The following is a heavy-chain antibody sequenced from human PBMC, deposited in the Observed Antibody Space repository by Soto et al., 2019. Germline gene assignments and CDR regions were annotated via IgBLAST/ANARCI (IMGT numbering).Heavy chain of an antibody. D-gene: IGHD3-10*01. V-gene: IGHV4-38-2*01. Sequence: SETLSVTCAVSGYSTNSDYYWGWIRQPPGKGLEWIGSVDHSGRTYYSPSLRSRLTIFIDTSKNQFSLRLTSVTAADTAMYFCAKKGYYPSGKINLFDSQGQVPLVTLSS. CDR3: AKKGYYPSGKINLFDS. J-gene: IGHJ4*02. CDR2: VDHSGRT. CDR1: GYSTNSDYY.